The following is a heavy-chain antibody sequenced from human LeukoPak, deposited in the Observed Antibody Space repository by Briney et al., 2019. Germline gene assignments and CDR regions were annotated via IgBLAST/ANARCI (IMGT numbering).Heavy chain of an antibody. V-gene: IGHV3-15*01. CDR3: TTESYHGHGIAVAGTRHY. Sequence: GGSLRLSCAASGFTFSNAWMSWVRQAPGKGLEWVGRIKSKTDGGTTDYAAPVKGRFTISRDDSKNTLYLQMNSLKTEDTAVYYCTTESYHGHGIAVAGTRHYWGQGTLVTVSS. CDR1: GFTFSNAW. D-gene: IGHD6-19*01. J-gene: IGHJ4*02. CDR2: IKSKTDGGTT.